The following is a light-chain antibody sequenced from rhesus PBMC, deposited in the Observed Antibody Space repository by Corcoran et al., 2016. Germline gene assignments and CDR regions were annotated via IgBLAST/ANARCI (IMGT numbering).Light chain of an antibody. CDR1: QSISSW. V-gene: IGKV1-22*01. J-gene: IGKJ2*01. Sequence: DIQMTQSPSSLSASVGDTVTITCRASQSISSWLAWYQQKPGKAPKLLLYKSSSLISGVPSRFSGSGSGTDFTLTISSLQSEDFATYYCQQYSSSPYSFGQGTKVEIK. CDR3: QQYSSSPYS. CDR2: KSS.